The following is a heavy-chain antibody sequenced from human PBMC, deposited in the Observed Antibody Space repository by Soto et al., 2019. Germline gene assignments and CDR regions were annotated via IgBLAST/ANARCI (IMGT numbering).Heavy chain of an antibody. CDR3: ARRSVDTGRGAY. CDR2: TRNKAYSYTT. D-gene: IGHD5-18*01. V-gene: IGHV3-72*01. Sequence: EVQLVESGGGLVQPGGSLRLSCAASGFTFSDHYMDWVRQALGKGLAWVGRTRNKAYSYTTEYAASVKGRFTISRDDLKNSRYLQMDSLKSEDTAVYYCARRSVDTGRGAYWVQGTLVTVSS. J-gene: IGHJ4*02. CDR1: GFTFSDHY.